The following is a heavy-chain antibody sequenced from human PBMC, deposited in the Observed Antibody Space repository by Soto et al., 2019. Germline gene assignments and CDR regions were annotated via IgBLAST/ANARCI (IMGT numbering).Heavy chain of an antibody. D-gene: IGHD3-22*01. CDR2: IWYDGSNK. J-gene: IGHJ4*02. V-gene: IGHV3-33*01. CDR1: GFTFSSYG. Sequence: QVQLVESGGGVVQPGRSLRLSCAASGFTFSSYGMHWVRQAPGRGLEGGAVIWYDGSNKYYADSVKGRFTISRDNSKNTLYLQMNSLRAEDTAVYYCARGGHYYDSSGYYYLDYWGQGTLVTVSS. CDR3: ARGGHYYDSSGYYYLDY.